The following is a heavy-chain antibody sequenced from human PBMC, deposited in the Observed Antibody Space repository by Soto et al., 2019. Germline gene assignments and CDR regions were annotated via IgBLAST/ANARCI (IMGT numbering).Heavy chain of an antibody. V-gene: IGHV4-59*01. J-gene: IGHJ4*02. CDR1: GGSISNYY. CDR2: IYNGEST. D-gene: IGHD6-19*01. CDR3: AQTTGWPGFDY. Sequence: LSLTCTVSGGSISNYYWNWIRQPPGKGLEWIGHIYNGESTNYNPSLKSRVTISVDTSKNQFSLKLGSVTAADTAVYYCAQTTGWPGFDYSGQGTLVTVSS.